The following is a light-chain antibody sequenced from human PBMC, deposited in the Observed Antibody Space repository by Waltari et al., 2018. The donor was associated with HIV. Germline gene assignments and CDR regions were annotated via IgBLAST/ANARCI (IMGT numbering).Light chain of an antibody. CDR1: STDVGGYNY. Sequence: QSALTQPASVSGSPGQSITISCSGTSTDVGGYNYVSWYQHHLGKAPKLMIYEVTNRPSGVSNRFSASKSGNTASLTISGLQAEDEADYYCAAWDDSLNDSYVFGPGTKVTVL. CDR3: AAWDDSLNDSYV. J-gene: IGLJ1*01. V-gene: IGLV2-14*01. CDR2: EVT.